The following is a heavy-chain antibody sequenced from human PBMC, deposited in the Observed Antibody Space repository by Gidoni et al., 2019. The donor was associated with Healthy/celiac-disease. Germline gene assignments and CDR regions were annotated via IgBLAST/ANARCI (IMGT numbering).Heavy chain of an antibody. V-gene: IGHV3-49*03. Sequence: EVQLVESGGGLVQPGRSLRLSCTASGFTFGDYPMSWFRQAPGKGLEWVGFIRSKAYGGTTEYAASVKGRFTISRDDSKSIAYLQMNSLKTEDTAVYYCTHVYYYDSSGYNFDYWGQGTLVTVSS. J-gene: IGHJ4*02. CDR3: THVYYYDSSGYNFDY. CDR2: IRSKAYGGTT. D-gene: IGHD3-22*01. CDR1: GFTFGDYP.